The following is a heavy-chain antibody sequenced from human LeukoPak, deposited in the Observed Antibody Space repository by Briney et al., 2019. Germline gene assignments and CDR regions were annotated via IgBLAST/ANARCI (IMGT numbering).Heavy chain of an antibody. CDR1: GFTFSSYS. V-gene: IGHV3-21*01. CDR3: ARGWNGGASAEFYCYYMDV. J-gene: IGHJ6*03. Sequence: GRSLRLSCAASGFTFSSYSMTWVRQAPGKGLEGVSSISSRSSYRYYSDSVRGRVTISRDNAKNSLLLQVNSLRAEDAAVYYCARGWNGGASAEFYCYYMDVWGKGTSVTVSS. D-gene: IGHD1-1*01. CDR2: ISSRSSYR.